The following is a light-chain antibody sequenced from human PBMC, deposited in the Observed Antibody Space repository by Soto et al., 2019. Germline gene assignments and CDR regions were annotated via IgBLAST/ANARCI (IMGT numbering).Light chain of an antibody. CDR3: QQYGSSPRT. Sequence: EIVLTQSPGTPSLSPGERATLSCRASQSVSSSYLAWYQQKPGQAPRLLTYGASSRATGIPDRFSGSGSGTDFTLTISRLEPEDFAVYYCQQYGSSPRTLGQGTKV. CDR2: GAS. J-gene: IGKJ1*01. V-gene: IGKV3-20*01. CDR1: QSVSSSY.